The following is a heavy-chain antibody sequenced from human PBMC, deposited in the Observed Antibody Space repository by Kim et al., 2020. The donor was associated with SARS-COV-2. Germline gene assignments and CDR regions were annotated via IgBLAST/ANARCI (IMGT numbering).Heavy chain of an antibody. Sequence: LKRRVTISVDTAKNQFSRKLSSVTAADTAVYYCARGAGWTPFYYYYGMDVWGQGTTVTVSS. J-gene: IGHJ6*02. D-gene: IGHD6-19*01. V-gene: IGHV4-34*01. CDR3: ARGAGWTPFYYYYGMDV.